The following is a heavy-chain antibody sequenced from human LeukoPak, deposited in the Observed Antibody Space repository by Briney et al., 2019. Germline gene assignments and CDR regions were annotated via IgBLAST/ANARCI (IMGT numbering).Heavy chain of an antibody. J-gene: IGHJ6*02. D-gene: IGHD2-15*01. V-gene: IGHV3-21*01. CDR2: IISSTSYI. CDR1: GFTFSSYS. Sequence: PGGSLRLSCAASGFTFSSYSMSWVRQAPGKGLEWVSSIISSTSYIYYADSVKGRFTISRDNAKNSLYLQMNSLRAKDTAVYYCARHRGLGYCSGGSCYDYYTMDVWGQGTTVTVSS. CDR3: ARHRGLGYCSGGSCYDYYTMDV.